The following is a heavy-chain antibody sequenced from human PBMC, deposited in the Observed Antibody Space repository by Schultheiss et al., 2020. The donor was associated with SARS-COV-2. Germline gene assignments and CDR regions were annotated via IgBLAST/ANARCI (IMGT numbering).Heavy chain of an antibody. CDR1: GGSFSGYY. V-gene: IGHV4-34*09. D-gene: IGHD3-10*01. CDR3: ARDRFDYGSGSYYNVGAFDI. Sequence: SETLSLTCAVYGGSFSGYYWSWIRQPPGKGLEWIGYIYYSGSTYYNPSLKSRVTISVDTSKNQFSLKLSSVTAADTAVYYCARDRFDYGSGSYYNVGAFDIWGQGTMVTVSS. CDR2: IYYSGST. J-gene: IGHJ3*02.